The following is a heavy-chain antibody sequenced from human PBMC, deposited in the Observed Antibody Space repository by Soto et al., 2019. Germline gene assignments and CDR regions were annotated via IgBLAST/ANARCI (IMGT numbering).Heavy chain of an antibody. CDR2: IYSGGST. D-gene: IGHD5-12*01. V-gene: IGHV3-66*01. J-gene: IGHJ6*03. Sequence: GGSLRLSCAASGFTVSSNYMSWVRQAPGKGLEWVSVIYSGGSTYYADSVKGRFTISRDNSKNTLYLQMNSLRAEDTAVYYCARGGYSGYDEYYYYYYMDVWGKGTTVTGLL. CDR3: ARGGYSGYDEYYYYYYMDV. CDR1: GFTVSSNY.